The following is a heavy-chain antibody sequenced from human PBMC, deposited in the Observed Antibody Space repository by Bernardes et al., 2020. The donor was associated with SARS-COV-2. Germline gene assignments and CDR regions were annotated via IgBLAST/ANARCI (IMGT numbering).Heavy chain of an antibody. J-gene: IGHJ5*02. CDR1: GFSFSSFA. CDR3: AKDVDSGTPGGWFDH. Sequence: GGSLRLSCAASGFSFSSFAVSWVRQTPGKGLEWISGISGSGRSTYYEMSVRGRFTISRDNSKNLVNLQMNNVTAEDTGLYYCAKDVDSGTPGGWFDHWGQGTLVSVSP. CDR2: ISGSGRST. V-gene: IGHV3-23*01. D-gene: IGHD1-26*01.